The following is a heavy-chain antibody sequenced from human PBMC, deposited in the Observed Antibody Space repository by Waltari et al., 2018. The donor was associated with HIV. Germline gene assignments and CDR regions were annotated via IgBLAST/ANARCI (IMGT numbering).Heavy chain of an antibody. CDR3: ARLGTYYYDSSGYFDAFDI. D-gene: IGHD3-22*01. Sequence: QVQLVQSGAEVKKPGASVKVSCKASGYTFTSYAMHWVRQAPGQRLEWMGWINAGNGNTKYSQKFQGRVTITRDTSASTAYMELSSLRSEDTAVYYCARLGTYYYDSSGYFDAFDIWGQGTMVTVSS. CDR1: GYTFTSYA. CDR2: INAGNGNT. J-gene: IGHJ3*02. V-gene: IGHV1-3*01.